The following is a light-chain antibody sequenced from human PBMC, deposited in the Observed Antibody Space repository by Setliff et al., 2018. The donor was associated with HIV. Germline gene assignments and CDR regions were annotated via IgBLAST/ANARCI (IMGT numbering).Light chain of an antibody. CDR3: SSYTSSSTRV. V-gene: IGLV2-14*01. J-gene: IGLJ1*01. CDR1: SSDVGGYNY. Sequence: QSALTQPASVSGSPGQSITTSCTGTSSDVGGYNYVSWYQQHPGKAPKLMIYDVSKRPSGVSNRFSGSKSGNTASLTISGLQAEDEADYYCSSYTSSSTRVFGTGTKVTV. CDR2: DVS.